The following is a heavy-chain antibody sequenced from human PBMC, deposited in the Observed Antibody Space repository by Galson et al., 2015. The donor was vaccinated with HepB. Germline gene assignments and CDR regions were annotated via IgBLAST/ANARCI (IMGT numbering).Heavy chain of an antibody. CDR3: VKEDLLTGFSVGSFHF. V-gene: IGHV3-64D*06. CDR1: GFGLHYYA. D-gene: IGHD3-9*01. Sequence: SLRLSCACSGFGLHYYALHWVRQTPGKGLEFVSGIRQNVGATKFADAVGYRSTIAIDHSKNTKYLQMNSLRTEGTAVYYCVKEDLLTGFSVGSFHFWGRGTMGTVSS. J-gene: IGHJ3*01. CDR2: IRQNVGAT.